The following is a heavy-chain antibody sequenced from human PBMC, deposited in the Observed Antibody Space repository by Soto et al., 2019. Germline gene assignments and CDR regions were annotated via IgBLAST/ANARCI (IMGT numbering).Heavy chain of an antibody. CDR2: IGPYNGNT. V-gene: IGHV1-18*01. CDR1: GYTFNSYG. D-gene: IGHD6-19*01. CDR3: ARAVAVAADFDY. Sequence: ASVKFSCKASGYTFNSYGITWVRQAPGQGLEWMGWIGPYNGNTGYTQKVRDRVTMTTDTSTSTVYMELRSLRSEDTAVYYCARAVAVAADFDYWGQGTLVTSPQ. J-gene: IGHJ4*02.